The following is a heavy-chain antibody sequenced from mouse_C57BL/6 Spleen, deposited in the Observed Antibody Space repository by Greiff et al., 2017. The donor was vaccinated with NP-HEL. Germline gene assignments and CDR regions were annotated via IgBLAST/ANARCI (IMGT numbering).Heavy chain of an antibody. CDR1: GYSFTDYN. J-gene: IGHJ1*03. Sequence: EVQVVESGPELVKPGASVKISCKASGYSFTDYNMNWVKQSNGKSLEWIGVINPNYGTTSYNQKFKGKATLTVDQSSSTAYMQHNSLTSEDSAVYYCARDYGSSYDWYFDVWGTGTTVTVSS. CDR2: INPNYGTT. V-gene: IGHV1-39*01. CDR3: ARDYGSSYDWYFDV. D-gene: IGHD1-1*01.